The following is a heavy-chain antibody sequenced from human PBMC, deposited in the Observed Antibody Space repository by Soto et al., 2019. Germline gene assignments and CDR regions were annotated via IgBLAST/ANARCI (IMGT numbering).Heavy chain of an antibody. J-gene: IGHJ4*02. CDR3: ARGRGNFDF. Sequence: SETLSLTCSVSGGSLSFNYWSWIRQVPGKGLEWLGYIFYSGNSNYNPSLKSRVTISIDTSKNQFSLNLSSLTAADTAVYYCARGRGNFDFWGQGTLVTVSS. D-gene: IGHD3-10*01. CDR1: GGSLSFNY. CDR2: IFYSGNS. V-gene: IGHV4-59*01.